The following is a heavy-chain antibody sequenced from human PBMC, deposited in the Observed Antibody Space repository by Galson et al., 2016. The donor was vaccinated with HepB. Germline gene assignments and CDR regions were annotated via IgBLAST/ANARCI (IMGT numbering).Heavy chain of an antibody. V-gene: IGHV1-3*01. J-gene: IGHJ6*02. CDR3: ARDMAPIQLWLRYYYYGMDV. Sequence: SVKVSCKASGYTFTSYAMHWVRQAPGQRLEWMGWINAGNGNTKYSQRFQGRVTITRDTSASTAYMELSSLRSEDTAVYYCARDMAPIQLWLRYYYYGMDVWSQGTTVTVSS. D-gene: IGHD5-18*01. CDR1: GYTFTSYA. CDR2: INAGNGNT.